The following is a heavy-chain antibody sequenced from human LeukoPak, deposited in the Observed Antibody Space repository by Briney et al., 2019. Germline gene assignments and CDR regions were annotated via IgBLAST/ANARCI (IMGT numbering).Heavy chain of an antibody. D-gene: IGHD6-13*01. CDR2: IYYSGST. CDR1: GGSISSYY. CDR3: ARDVIAAAGTDY. J-gene: IGHJ4*02. Sequence: PSETLSLTCTVSGGSISSYYWSWIRQPAGKGLEWIGSIYYSGSTYYNPSLKSRATISVDTSKNQFSLKLSSVTAADTAVYYCARDVIAAAGTDYWGQGTLVTDSS. V-gene: IGHV4-4*07.